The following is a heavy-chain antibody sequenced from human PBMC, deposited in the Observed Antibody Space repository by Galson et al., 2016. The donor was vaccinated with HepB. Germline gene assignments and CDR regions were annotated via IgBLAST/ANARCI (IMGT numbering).Heavy chain of an antibody. Sequence: SLRLSCAASGLSFSDYYMNWIRQAPGKGLEWVAYISRSGDMMYYADSVKGRFTISRDNARTSLYLQMSSLRADDTALYYCATSRAVRSGYVGAFDSWGQGTVVTVSS. J-gene: IGHJ4*02. CDR3: ATSRAVRSGYVGAFDS. V-gene: IGHV3-11*01. CDR2: ISRSGDMM. D-gene: IGHD3-3*01. CDR1: GLSFSDYY.